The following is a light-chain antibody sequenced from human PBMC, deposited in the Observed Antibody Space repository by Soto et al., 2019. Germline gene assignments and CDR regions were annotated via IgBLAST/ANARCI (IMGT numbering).Light chain of an antibody. CDR2: EFN. J-gene: IGLJ1*01. Sequence: QSVLTHPASVSGSPGQSVTISCTGPRSDIGDSNFISWYQHSAGKAPRLLIYEFNNRPSGVSRRFSGSKAGNTASLTISGLLDDDEADYFCASFRSGTILVFGSGTKVTVL. CDR3: ASFRSGTILV. CDR1: RSDIGDSNF. V-gene: IGLV2-14*01.